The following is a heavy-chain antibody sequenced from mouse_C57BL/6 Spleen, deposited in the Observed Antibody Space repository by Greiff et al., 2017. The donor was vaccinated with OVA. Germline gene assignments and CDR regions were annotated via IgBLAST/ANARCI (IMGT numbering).Heavy chain of an antibody. CDR3: ARDRGDYRDWYFDV. CDR1: GFTFSSYA. J-gene: IGHJ1*03. Sequence: EVMLVESGGGLVKPGGSLKLSCAASGFTFSSYAMSWVRQTPEKRLEWVATISDGGSYTYYPDNVKGRFTISRDNAKNNLYLQMSHLKSEDTAMYDCARDRGDYRDWYFDVWGTGTTVTVSS. D-gene: IGHD2-4*01. CDR2: ISDGGSYT. V-gene: IGHV5-4*01.